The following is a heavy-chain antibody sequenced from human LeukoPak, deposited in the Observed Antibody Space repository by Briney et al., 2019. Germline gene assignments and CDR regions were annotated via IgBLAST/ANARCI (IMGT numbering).Heavy chain of an antibody. CDR3: ARARYHYLRYYYGMDV. Sequence: SETLSLTCTVSGGSISSSSYYWGWIRQPPGKGLEWIGEINHSGSTNYNPSLKSRVTISVDTSKNQFSLKLSSVTAADTAVYYCARARYHYLRYYYGMDVWGQGTTVTVSS. CDR2: INHSGST. CDR1: GGSISSSSYY. D-gene: IGHD3-22*01. J-gene: IGHJ6*02. V-gene: IGHV4-39*07.